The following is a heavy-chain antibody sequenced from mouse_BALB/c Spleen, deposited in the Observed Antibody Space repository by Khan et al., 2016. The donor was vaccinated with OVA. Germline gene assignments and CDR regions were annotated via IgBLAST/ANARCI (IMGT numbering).Heavy chain of an antibody. D-gene: IGHD2-1*01. V-gene: IGHV1S132*01. CDR2: IFPGTGTT. Sequence: QVQLKQSGAELVKPGASVKLSCKTSGYTFTNYWIQWVKQRPGQGLGWIGQIFPGTGTTYSNENFKAKATLTVDTSSSTAYMHLRSLTSEDAAFYFCARGYFGNYEFAYWGQGALVTVSA. CDR3: ARGYFGNYEFAY. CDR1: GYTFTNYW. J-gene: IGHJ3*01.